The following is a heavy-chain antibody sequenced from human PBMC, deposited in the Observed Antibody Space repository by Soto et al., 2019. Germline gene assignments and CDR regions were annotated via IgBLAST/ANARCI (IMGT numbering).Heavy chain of an antibody. D-gene: IGHD3-3*01. CDR1: GFTFSSYE. CDR3: ASLEMATMQG. Sequence: EVQLVEYGGGLVQPGGSLRLSCATSGFTFSSYEMNWVRQAPGKGLEWASYISSSDSAIYYADSVKGRFTISRDNGKNSLYHQMNSLRAEDTAVYYCASLEMATMQGWVQGSLVTVSA. CDR2: ISSSDSAI. V-gene: IGHV3-48*03. J-gene: IGHJ4*02.